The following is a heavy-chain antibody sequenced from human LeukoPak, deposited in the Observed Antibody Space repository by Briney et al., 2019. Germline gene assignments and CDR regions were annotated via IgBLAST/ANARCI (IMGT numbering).Heavy chain of an antibody. J-gene: IGHJ4*02. Sequence: SGGSLRLSCVASGFTLTDYYMSWIRQAPGKGLEWLSFISAGGHAIYYVESVKGRFTISRDSATNSLFLQMNSLNVEDTAIYYCARDRSYGGFLDSWGQGTLVTVSS. CDR3: ARDRSYGGFLDS. V-gene: IGHV3-11*01. D-gene: IGHD3-16*01. CDR2: ISAGGHAI. CDR1: GFTLTDYY.